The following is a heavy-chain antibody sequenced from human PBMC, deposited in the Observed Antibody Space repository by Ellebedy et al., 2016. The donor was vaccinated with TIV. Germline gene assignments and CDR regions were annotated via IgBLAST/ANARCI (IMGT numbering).Heavy chain of an antibody. J-gene: IGHJ4*02. CDR3: ARADGQHFDY. Sequence: MPSETLSFTCAVSGGSNSSGGYSWSWIRQPPGKGLEWIGYIFHGGSTYYNPSLKSRVTISADRSKNQFSLKLSSVTAADTAVYYFARADGQHFDYWGQGTLVTVSS. CDR2: IFHGGST. CDR1: GGSNSSGGYS. V-gene: IGHV4-30-2*01. D-gene: IGHD5-24*01.